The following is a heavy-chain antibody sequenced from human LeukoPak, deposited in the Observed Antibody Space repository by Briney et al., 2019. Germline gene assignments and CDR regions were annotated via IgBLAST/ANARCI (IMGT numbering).Heavy chain of an antibody. CDR1: GFXVSSNY. CDR2: IYSGGST. D-gene: IGHD6-25*01. CDR3: ARERGHLDY. V-gene: IGHV3-66*01. Sequence: PGGSLRLSCVVSGFXVSSNYMSXFXXAPGKXLEWVSVIYSGGSTYYADSVKGRFTISRDNSKNKLYLQMNSLRAEDTTVYYCARERGHLDYWGQGTLVTVSS. J-gene: IGHJ4*02.